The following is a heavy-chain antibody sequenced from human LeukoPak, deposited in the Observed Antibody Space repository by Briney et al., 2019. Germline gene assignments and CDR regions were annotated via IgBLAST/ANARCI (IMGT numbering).Heavy chain of an antibody. CDR3: ARVKPGYCNRGGCFPVDY. CDR1: GFTFSSYW. J-gene: IGHJ4*02. V-gene: IGHV3-7*01. D-gene: IGHD2-15*01. Sequence: PGGSLRLSCAGSGFTFSSYWMDWVRQAPGKGLEWVANIKQDGSEKYYVDSVKGRFTISRDDAKNSVYLQMNSLRADDTAVYYCARVKPGYCNRGGCFPVDYWGQGTLVTVSS. CDR2: IKQDGSEK.